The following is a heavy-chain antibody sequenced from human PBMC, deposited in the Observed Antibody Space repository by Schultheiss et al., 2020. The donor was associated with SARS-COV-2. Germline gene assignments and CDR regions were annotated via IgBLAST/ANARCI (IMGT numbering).Heavy chain of an antibody. CDR3: ARDQAFAFDI. CDR2: ISGSGSPI. V-gene: IGHV3-48*02. CDR1: GFTFSPYS. J-gene: IGHJ3*02. Sequence: GGSLRLSCAASGFTFSPYSMNWVRQAPGKGLEWVSYISGSGSPIRYADSVKGRFTISRDNAKNSLYLQMNSLRDEDTAVYYCARDQAFAFDIWGQGTMVTVSS.